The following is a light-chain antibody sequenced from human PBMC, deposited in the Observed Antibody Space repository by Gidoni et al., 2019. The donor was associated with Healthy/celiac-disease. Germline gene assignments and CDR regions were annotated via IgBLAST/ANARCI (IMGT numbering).Light chain of an antibody. CDR1: QSVLYSSNNKNY. CDR3: QQYYSTPDT. Sequence: DIVMTQSTDSLAVSLGERATINCKSSQSVLYSSNNKNYLAWYQQKPGQPPKLLIYWASTRESGVPDRFSGSGSGTYFTLTISSLQAEDVAVYYCQQYYSTPDTFGQGTKLEIK. CDR2: WAS. J-gene: IGKJ2*01. V-gene: IGKV4-1*01.